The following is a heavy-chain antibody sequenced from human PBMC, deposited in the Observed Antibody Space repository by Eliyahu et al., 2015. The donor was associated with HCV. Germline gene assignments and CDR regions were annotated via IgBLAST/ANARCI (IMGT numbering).Heavy chain of an antibody. CDR3: ARVSLTSS. CDR2: VKPNRGNT. D-gene: IGHD2-2*01. CDR1: GYTFTSYD. V-gene: IGHV1-8*01. Sequence: QVQLVQSGAEVKKPGASVKVSCKASGYTFTSYDINWVRQATWPRLEGMGWVKPNRGNTGYAQKFQGRVTMTRNTSISTAYMELSSLRSEDTAVYYCARVSLTSSWGQGTLVTVSS. J-gene: IGHJ4*02.